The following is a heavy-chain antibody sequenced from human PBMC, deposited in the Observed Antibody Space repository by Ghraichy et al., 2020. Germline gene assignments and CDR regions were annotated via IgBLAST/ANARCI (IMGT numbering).Heavy chain of an antibody. CDR1: GFTFSDHY. CDR3: AREDGVPPENYFDN. J-gene: IGHJ4*02. Sequence: GESLNISCTASGFTFSDHYMSWIRQAPGKGPEWISYISGSGGYTNYADSVKGRFAISRVNANNSLSLQMDSLRVEDTAVYFCAREDGVPPENYFDNWGRGTLVTVSS. V-gene: IGHV3-11*06. CDR2: ISGSGGYT. D-gene: IGHD5-24*01.